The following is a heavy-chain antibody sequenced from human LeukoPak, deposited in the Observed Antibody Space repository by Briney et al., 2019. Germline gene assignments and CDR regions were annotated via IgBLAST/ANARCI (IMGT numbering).Heavy chain of an antibody. CDR3: TRDWGGVAAGIDY. V-gene: IGHV3-7*01. CDR2: IKTDGSEK. CDR1: GFTFSSFW. Sequence: GGSLRLSCAASGFTFSSFWMSWVRQAPGKGLEWVANIKTDGSEKYYVDSVKGRSTISRDNAKNSLSLQMNSLSAEDTAVYYCTRDWGGVAAGIDYWGQGTLVTVSP. D-gene: IGHD6-13*01. J-gene: IGHJ4*02.